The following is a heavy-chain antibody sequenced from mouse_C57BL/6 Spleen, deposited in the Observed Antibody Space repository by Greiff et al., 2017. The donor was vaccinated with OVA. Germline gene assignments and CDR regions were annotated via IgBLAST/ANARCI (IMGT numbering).Heavy chain of an antibody. V-gene: IGHV5-12*01. D-gene: IGHD2-2*01. J-gene: IGHJ3*01. CDR2: ISNGGGST. CDR3: ARRGGGGGYDEFSFAY. Sequence: EVQVVESGGGLVQPGGSLKLSCAASGFTFSDYYMYWVRQTPEKRLEWVAYISNGGGSTYYPDTVKGRFTISRDNAKNTLYLQMSRLKSEDTAMYYCARRGGGGGYDEFSFAYWGQGTLVTVSA. CDR1: GFTFSDYY.